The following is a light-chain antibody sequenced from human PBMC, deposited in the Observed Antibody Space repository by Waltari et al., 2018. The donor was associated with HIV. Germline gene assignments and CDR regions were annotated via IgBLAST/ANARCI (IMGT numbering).Light chain of an antibody. CDR2: DVS. Sequence: QSALTQPRSVSGSPGQSVTISCTGTSSDVGGYNYVSWYQQHPGKAPKLMIYDVSKRPSGVPDRFSGSKSGTSASLAISGLQSEDEADYYCAAWDDSLNAPVFGGGTKLTVL. V-gene: IGLV2-11*01. CDR3: AAWDDSLNAPV. J-gene: IGLJ3*02. CDR1: SSDVGGYNY.